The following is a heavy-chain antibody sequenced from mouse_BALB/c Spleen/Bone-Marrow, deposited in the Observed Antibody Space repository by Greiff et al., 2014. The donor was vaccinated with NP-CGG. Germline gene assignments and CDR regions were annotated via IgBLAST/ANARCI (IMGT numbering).Heavy chain of an antibody. Sequence: DVKLVESGGGLVKPGGSLKLSCAASGFTFSSYAMSWVRQTPEKRLEWVATISSGGSYTYYPDSVKGPFTISRDNAKNTLYLQMSSLRSEDTAMYYCARHDYAYWGQGTLVTVSA. V-gene: IGHV5-9-3*01. D-gene: IGHD2-4*01. CDR1: GFTFSSYA. J-gene: IGHJ3*01. CDR2: ISSGGSYT. CDR3: ARHDYAY.